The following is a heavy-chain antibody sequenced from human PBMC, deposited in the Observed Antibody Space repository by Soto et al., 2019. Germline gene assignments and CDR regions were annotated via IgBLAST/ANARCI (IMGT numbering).Heavy chain of an antibody. V-gene: IGHV4-39*01. CDR3: ARQRTTVVTQAYFDH. CDR1: GESISSSSYY. Sequence: SETLSLTCIASGESISSSSYYWGWIRQPPGKGLEWIGSIYYSGRTYYNPSFKSRVTISIDTSKNQFSLKLSSVTATDTAVYYCARQRTTVVTQAYFDHWGQGALVTVSS. J-gene: IGHJ4*02. CDR2: IYYSGRT. D-gene: IGHD2-21*02.